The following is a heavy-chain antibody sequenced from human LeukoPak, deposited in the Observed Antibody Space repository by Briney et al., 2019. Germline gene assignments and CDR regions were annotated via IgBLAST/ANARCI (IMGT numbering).Heavy chain of an antibody. CDR3: ARDEDSAYGSGSYLS. J-gene: IGHJ5*02. CDR1: GGSISGYY. CDR2: LYYSGST. V-gene: IGHV4-59*01. Sequence: SETLSLTCTVSGGSISGYYWSWIRQRPGKGLEWIGYLYYSGSTNYNPSLKSRVTISVDTSKNQFSLKLSSVTAADTAVYYCARDEDSAYGSGSYLSWGQGTLVTVSS. D-gene: IGHD3-10*01.